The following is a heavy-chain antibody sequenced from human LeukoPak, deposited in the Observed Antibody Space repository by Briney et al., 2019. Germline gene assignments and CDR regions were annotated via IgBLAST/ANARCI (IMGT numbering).Heavy chain of an antibody. CDR3: ARDPGGIVGATTNAFDI. CDR2: IYTSGST. V-gene: IGHV4-4*07. J-gene: IGHJ3*02. Sequence: SETLSLTCTVSGGSISSYYWSWIRQPAGKGLEWIGRIYTSGSTNYNPSLKSRVTISVDKSKNQFSLKLSSVTAADTAVYYCARDPGGIVGATTNAFDIWGQGTMVTVSS. CDR1: GGSISSYY. D-gene: IGHD1-26*01.